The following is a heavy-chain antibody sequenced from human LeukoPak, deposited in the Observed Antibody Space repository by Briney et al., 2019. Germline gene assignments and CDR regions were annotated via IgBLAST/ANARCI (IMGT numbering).Heavy chain of an antibody. D-gene: IGHD6-19*01. V-gene: IGHV3-23*01. CDR3: AKRGGESGGWGFFDY. J-gene: IGHJ4*02. CDR1: GLTFSSYG. Sequence: GGSLRLACPAAGLTFSSYGMCWVRQPPGKGLEWVSCKGNSAGDTFYAESVRGRFIISRDNSRNTLFLEMNSLRVEDTAICYCAKRGGESGGWGFFDYWGPGALVTVSS. CDR2: KGNSAGDT.